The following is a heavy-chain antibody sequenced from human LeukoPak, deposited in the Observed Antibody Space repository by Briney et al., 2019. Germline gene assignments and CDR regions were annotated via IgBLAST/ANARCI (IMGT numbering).Heavy chain of an antibody. CDR1: GFTFSRYW. V-gene: IGHV3-48*04. CDR3: ARDPRTVRI. J-gene: IGHJ1*01. Sequence: GGSLRLSCAASGFTFSRYWMSWVRQAPGKGLEWLSYISGNGGVIQYADSVKGRFTISRDNAKNLLYLQMDSLRVEDTAIYYCARDPRTVRIWGQGTLVTVSS. D-gene: IGHD1-1*01. CDR2: ISGNGGVI.